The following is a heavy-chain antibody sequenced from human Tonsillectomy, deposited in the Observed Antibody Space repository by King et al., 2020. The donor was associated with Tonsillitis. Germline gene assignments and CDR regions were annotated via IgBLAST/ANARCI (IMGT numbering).Heavy chain of an antibody. CDR3: TSEGDGSSWSVDY. CDR1: GFTFSGSA. Sequence: VQLVESGGGLVQPGGSLKLSCAASGFTFSGSAMHWVRQASGKGLEWVGRIRSKANSYATAYAASVKGRFTISRDDSKNTAYLQMNSLKTEDTAVYYCTSEGDGSSWSVDYWGQGTLVTVSS. V-gene: IGHV3-73*01. J-gene: IGHJ4*02. CDR2: IRSKANSYAT. D-gene: IGHD6-13*01.